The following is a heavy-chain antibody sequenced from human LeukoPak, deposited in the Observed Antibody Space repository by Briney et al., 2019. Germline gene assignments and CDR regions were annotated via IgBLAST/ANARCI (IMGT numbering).Heavy chain of an antibody. V-gene: IGHV4-34*01. CDR1: GGSFSGYY. D-gene: IGHD2-2*01. Sequence: PSDTLALICAVYGGSFSGYYWSWIRLPPGKGLERIREINHSGSTNYNPSLKSRVNISVDTSKNQFSLKMSSVTAADTAVYYCARWFCSRTSCYLDYWGQGTLVTVSS. J-gene: IGHJ4*02. CDR3: ARWFCSRTSCYLDY. CDR2: INHSGST.